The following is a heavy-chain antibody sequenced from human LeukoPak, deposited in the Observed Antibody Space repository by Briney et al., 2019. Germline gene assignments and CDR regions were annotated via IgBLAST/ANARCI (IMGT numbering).Heavy chain of an antibody. D-gene: IGHD3-3*01. CDR1: GGSFSGYY. CDR2: INHSGST. V-gene: IGHV4-34*01. CDR3: ASGYDFWSGLDY. Sequence: KPSETLSLTCAVYGGSFSGYYWSWIRQPPGKGLEWIGEINHSGSTNYNPSLKSRVTISVDTSKNQFSLKLSSVTAADTAVYYCASGYDFWSGLDYWGQGTLVTVSS. J-gene: IGHJ4*02.